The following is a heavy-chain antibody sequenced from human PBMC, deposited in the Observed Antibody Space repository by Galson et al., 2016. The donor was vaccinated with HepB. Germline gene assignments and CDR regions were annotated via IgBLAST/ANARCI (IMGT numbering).Heavy chain of an antibody. CDR1: GFTFSGYW. CDR3: GRDDNTGSPNWLAP. Sequence: SLRLSCAASGFTFSGYWMTWVRQPPGKGLEWVANIEDDGSERYYVDSVKGRFTISRDNTKNLLYLQMSGLRAEDTAVYYCGRDDNTGSPNWLAPWGQGTLVTVSS. V-gene: IGHV3-7*03. J-gene: IGHJ5*02. D-gene: IGHD1-26*01. CDR2: IEDDGSER.